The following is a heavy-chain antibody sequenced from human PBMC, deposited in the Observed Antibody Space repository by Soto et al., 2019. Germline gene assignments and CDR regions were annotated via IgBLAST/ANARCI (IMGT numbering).Heavy chain of an antibody. V-gene: IGHV5-51*01. J-gene: IGHJ6*02. CDR2: IYPDDSDT. Sequence: GESLKISCKSSGHSFSSYWIARARLMPGKXLEWMGSIYPDDSDTKYSPSFQGQVTISADKSISAAYLQWSSLKASDTAIYYCARNSLTGYYNYYYSMDVWGQGTTVTVSS. D-gene: IGHD3-9*01. CDR3: ARNSLTGYYNYYYSMDV. CDR1: GHSFSSYW.